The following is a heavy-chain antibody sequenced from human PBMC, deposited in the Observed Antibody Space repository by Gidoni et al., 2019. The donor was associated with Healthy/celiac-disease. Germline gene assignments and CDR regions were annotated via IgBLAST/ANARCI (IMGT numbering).Heavy chain of an antibody. CDR1: RGSLCGYY. D-gene: IGHD3-16*01. J-gene: IGHJ4*02. Sequence: QVPLQQLGAGLLKPSGTLSLTCALYRGSLCGYYWIWIRQPPGKGLEWIGEINHSGSTNDNPSLKSRVPISVDTSKNQFSLKLSSVTAADTAGYYCARGVMRFWAKRDPSAGFDYWGQGTLVTVSS. V-gene: IGHV4-34*01. CDR2: INHSGST. CDR3: ARGVMRFWAKRDPSAGFDY.